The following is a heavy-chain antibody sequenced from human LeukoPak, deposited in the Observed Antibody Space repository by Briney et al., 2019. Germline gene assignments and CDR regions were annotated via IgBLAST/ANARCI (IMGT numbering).Heavy chain of an antibody. V-gene: IGHV1-46*01. J-gene: IGHJ4*02. D-gene: IGHD2-2*01. Sequence: GASVKVSCKASGYTFTSYYLHRVRQAPGLGLEWMGIINPNAGSTTYAQKFQGRVTMTRDMSTSTVYMELSSLRSEDTAVYYCARGGFGLATPENYWGQGALVTVSS. CDR3: ARGGFGLATPENY. CDR2: INPNAGST. CDR1: GYTFTSYY.